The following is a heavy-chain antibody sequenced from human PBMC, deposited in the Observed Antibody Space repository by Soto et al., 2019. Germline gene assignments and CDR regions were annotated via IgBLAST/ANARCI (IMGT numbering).Heavy chain of an antibody. Sequence: EVQLVESGGGLVQPGGSLRLSCAASGFTFSSYEMNWVRQAPGKGLEWVSYISSSGSTIYYADSVKGRFTISRDNAKNSLYLQMISLRAEDTAVYYCARDSSGYYLSGAFDIWGQGTMVTVSS. V-gene: IGHV3-48*03. D-gene: IGHD3-22*01. CDR1: GFTFSSYE. J-gene: IGHJ3*02. CDR2: ISSSGSTI. CDR3: ARDSSGYYLSGAFDI.